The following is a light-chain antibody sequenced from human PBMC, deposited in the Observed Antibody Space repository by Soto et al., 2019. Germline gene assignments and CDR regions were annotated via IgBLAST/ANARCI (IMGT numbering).Light chain of an antibody. Sequence: DSQMTHSPSTLSESVGDRVTITCRASQSISSWLAWYQQKPGKAPKLLIYKASSLESGVPSRFSGSGSGTEFTLTISSLQPDDFATYYCQQYNSYSKTFGQGTKVDIK. V-gene: IGKV1-5*03. CDR2: KAS. CDR3: QQYNSYSKT. J-gene: IGKJ1*01. CDR1: QSISSW.